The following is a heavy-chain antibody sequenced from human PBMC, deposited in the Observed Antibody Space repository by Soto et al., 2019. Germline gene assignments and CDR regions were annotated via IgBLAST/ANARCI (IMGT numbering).Heavy chain of an antibody. J-gene: IGHJ4*02. CDR2: ISYNGIDK. V-gene: IGHV3-30*03. CDR1: GVTFTNHG. Sequence: QMHLVESGGGVVQPGMSLRLSCAVSGVTFTNHGIHWVRQAPGKWLDWVADISYNGIDKWYADSVKGRFTISRDNFVDTAYLPLSGLRPADTAVYYCASGAGRNVTATRFDAWGQGTMVTVA. D-gene: IGHD3-3*01. CDR3: ASGAGRNVTATRFDA.